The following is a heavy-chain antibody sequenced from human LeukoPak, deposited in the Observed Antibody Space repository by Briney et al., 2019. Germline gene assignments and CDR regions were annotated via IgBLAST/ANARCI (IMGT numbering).Heavy chain of an antibody. CDR2: ISSDGGST. D-gene: IGHD4-11*01. Sequence: PGETLRLSCSASGYSFSTYAMNWVRQAPGKGLEYVSAISSDGGSTYNADSVKGRFTISRDNSKNTLYLQMSSLRAEDTAVYYCVKFPFPPASTGWFDPWGQGTLVT. CDR1: GYSFSTYA. CDR3: VKFPFPPASTGWFDP. J-gene: IGHJ5*02. V-gene: IGHV3-64D*09.